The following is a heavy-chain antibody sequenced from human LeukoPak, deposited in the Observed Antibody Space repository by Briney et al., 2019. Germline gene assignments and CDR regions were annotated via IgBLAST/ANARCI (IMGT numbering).Heavy chain of an antibody. CDR1: GLTFSNYW. D-gene: IGHD2-21*02. CDR3: ARYFTKVTETLRLDY. Sequence: GESLRLSCAASGLTFSNYWMNWVRQAPGKGLEWVATIKEDGSQKYYVGSVRGRFTISRDNARNSLYLQLNSLRVEDTAVYYCARYFTKVTETLRLDYWGQGNLVTVTS. J-gene: IGHJ4*02. CDR2: IKEDGSQK. V-gene: IGHV3-7*03.